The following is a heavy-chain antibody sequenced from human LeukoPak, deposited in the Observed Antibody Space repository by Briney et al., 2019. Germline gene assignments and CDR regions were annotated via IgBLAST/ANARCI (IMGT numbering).Heavy chain of an antibody. CDR2: IGYDGGNK. D-gene: IGHD3-16*02. J-gene: IGHJ4*02. CDR3: ARPRSEWIGTRIMITFGGVIDPPDY. Sequence: WGSLILSCAASGFTFSSCGVHWVRQDPGKGLEWVAVIGYDGGNKYYADSVKGRFTISRDNSKNTLYLQMNSPRAEDTAVYYCARPRSEWIGTRIMITFGGVIDPPDYWGQGTLVTVSS. CDR1: GFTFSSCG. V-gene: IGHV3-33*01.